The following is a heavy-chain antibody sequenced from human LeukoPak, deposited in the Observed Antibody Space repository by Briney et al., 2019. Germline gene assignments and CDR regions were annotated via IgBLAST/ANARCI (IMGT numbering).Heavy chain of an antibody. CDR3: ARSSVDTAMVDFDY. Sequence: SGPTLVNPTQTLTLTCIFSGFSLSTSGMCVSWIRQPPGKALEWLALIDWDDDKYYSTSLKTRLTISKDASKNQVVLTMTNMDPVDTATYYCARSSVDTAMVDFDYWGQGTLVTVSS. J-gene: IGHJ4*02. D-gene: IGHD5-18*01. V-gene: IGHV2-70*01. CDR1: GFSLSTSGMC. CDR2: IDWDDDK.